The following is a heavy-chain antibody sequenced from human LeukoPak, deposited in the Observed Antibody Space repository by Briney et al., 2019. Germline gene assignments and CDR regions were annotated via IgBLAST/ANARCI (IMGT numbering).Heavy chain of an antibody. J-gene: IGHJ4*02. Sequence: PGGSLRLSCAASGFTFSSYEMNWVRQAPGKGLEWVSYISSSGSTIYYADSVKGRFTISRDNAKNSLYLQMNSLRAEDTAVYYCARGVLYWLQSFDYWGQGTLVTVSS. V-gene: IGHV3-48*03. CDR3: ARGVLYWLQSFDY. CDR2: ISSSGSTI. CDR1: GFTFSSYE. D-gene: IGHD5-24*01.